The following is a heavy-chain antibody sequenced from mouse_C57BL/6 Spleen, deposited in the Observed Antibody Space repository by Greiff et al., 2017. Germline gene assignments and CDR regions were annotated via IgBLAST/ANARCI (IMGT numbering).Heavy chain of an antibody. V-gene: IGHV1-82*01. CDR1: GYAFSSSW. CDR2: IYPGDGNT. J-gene: IGHJ4*01. D-gene: IGHD2-4*01. Sequence: VKLLESGPELAKPGASVKLSCKASGYAFSSSWMNWVKQRPGQGLEWIGRIYPGDGNTNYNGKFKGKATLTADKSSSTAYMQRSSLTSEDSAVCVCDSGYDYLYAIDYWGQGTSVTVSS. CDR3: DSGYDYLYAIDY.